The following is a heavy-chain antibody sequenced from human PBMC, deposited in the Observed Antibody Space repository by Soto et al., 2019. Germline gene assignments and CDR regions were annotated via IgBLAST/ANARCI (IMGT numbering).Heavy chain of an antibody. J-gene: IGHJ4*02. D-gene: IGHD3-10*01. CDR3: ARGFQYWLPTFD. CDR2: VSLAGRN. V-gene: IGHV4-4*02. Sequence: QVQLQESGPGLVRPSVTLSLNCSVSGASVFNGNGWSWVRQYPGKGLEWIGEVSLAGRNHYNPALQSRVTISLDESKNQFALILTSVTVADAAIYYCARGFQYWLPTFDWGRGTVVTVS. CDR1: GASVFNGNG.